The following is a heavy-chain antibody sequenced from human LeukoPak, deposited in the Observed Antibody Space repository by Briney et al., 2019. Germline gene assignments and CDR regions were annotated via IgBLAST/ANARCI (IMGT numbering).Heavy chain of an antibody. CDR1: GFTFSRYG. V-gene: IGHV3-23*01. J-gene: IGHJ4*02. Sequence: GGSLRLSCAASGFTFSRYGMNWVRQAPGKGLEWVPGISGSGGTTYFADSVKGRFTISRDNSKNTLYLQMSSLKAEDTAIYYCAKGIDILTAYLDYWGQGTLVTVSS. CDR2: ISGSGGTT. D-gene: IGHD3-9*01. CDR3: AKGIDILTAYLDY.